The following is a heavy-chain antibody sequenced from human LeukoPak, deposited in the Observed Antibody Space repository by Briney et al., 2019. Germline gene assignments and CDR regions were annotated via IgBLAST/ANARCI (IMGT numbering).Heavy chain of an antibody. V-gene: IGHV1-2*02. CDR3: GRKVASPGSA. J-gene: IGHJ5*02. CDR1: GYTFTDYS. D-gene: IGHD6-13*01. CDR2: INPNSGGT. Sequence: GASVKVSCKASGYTFTDYSIRWVRQSPGQGLEWMGWINPNSGGTKYAQKFQGRVTMTRDTSITTVYMELSSLRSDDTAVYYCGRKVASPGSALGQGTLVTVSS.